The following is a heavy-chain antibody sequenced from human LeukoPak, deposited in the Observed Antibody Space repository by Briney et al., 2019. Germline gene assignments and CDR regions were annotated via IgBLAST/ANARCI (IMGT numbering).Heavy chain of an antibody. J-gene: IGHJ4*02. D-gene: IGHD3-22*01. CDR3: ALLSCDNSGNYLDS. Sequence: QAGGSLRLSCAASGFTFSSYWMHWVRQAPGKGLVWVSRISSDGSNTDYADSVKGRFTISRDNAKNTLYLQMSSLRAEDTAVYYCALLSCDNSGNYLDSWGQGTLVTVSS. CDR2: ISSDGSNT. V-gene: IGHV3-74*01. CDR1: GFTFSSYW.